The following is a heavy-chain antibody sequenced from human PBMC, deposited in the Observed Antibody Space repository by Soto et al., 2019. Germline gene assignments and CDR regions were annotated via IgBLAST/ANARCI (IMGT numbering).Heavy chain of an antibody. CDR2: ISWNSGTI. CDR1: GFTFDDYA. CDR3: AKDLSPYIAAAGTGGFFDF. D-gene: IGHD6-13*01. J-gene: IGHJ4*02. V-gene: IGHV3-9*01. Sequence: GGSLRLSCAASGFTFDDYAMHWVRQAPGKGLEWVSGISWNSGTIGYSDSVKGRFTISRDNAKNSLYLQMNSLRTEDTALYFCAKDLSPYIAAAGTGGFFDFWGQGTLVTVSS.